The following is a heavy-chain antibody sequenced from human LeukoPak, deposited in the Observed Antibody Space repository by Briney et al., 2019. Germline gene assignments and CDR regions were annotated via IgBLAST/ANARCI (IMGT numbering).Heavy chain of an antibody. D-gene: IGHD3-22*01. Sequence: GGSLRLSCAASGFIFSNYGMSWVRQAPGKGLEWVSAISGSGGSTYYADSVKGRFTISRDNSKNTLYLQMNSLRAEDTAVYYCAKPYYYDSSGYPRGAFDLWGQGTMVTVSS. CDR2: ISGSGGST. V-gene: IGHV3-23*01. J-gene: IGHJ3*01. CDR3: AKPYYYDSSGYPRGAFDL. CDR1: GFIFSNYG.